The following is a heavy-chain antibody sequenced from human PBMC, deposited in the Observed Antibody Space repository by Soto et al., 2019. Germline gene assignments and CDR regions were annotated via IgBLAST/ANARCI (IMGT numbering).Heavy chain of an antibody. CDR1: GFTFSSYA. J-gene: IGHJ4*02. CDR2: ISNNGDTA. Sequence: PGGSLRLSCATSGFTFSSYAMVWVRQAAEKGLEWVASISNNGDTAYYADSVKGRFTISRGNSENTLYLQINGLRADDTALYFCAKSRVFIGATVTLLDSWGQGTQVTVSS. V-gene: IGHV3-23*01. CDR3: AKSRVFIGATVTLLDS.